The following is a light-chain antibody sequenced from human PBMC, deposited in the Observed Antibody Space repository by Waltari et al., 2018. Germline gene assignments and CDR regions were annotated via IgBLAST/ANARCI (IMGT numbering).Light chain of an antibody. Sequence: QTVVTQEPSLSVSPGGTVTLTCALSSGSLSTTSYATWYQQTPGQAPRTLVYKANARSSGVPARFSGSILGNTAALTITGAQADDESDYYGALYMGSGIWVFGGGTRLTVL. V-gene: IGLV8-61*01. CDR1: SGSLSTTSY. J-gene: IGLJ3*02. CDR3: ALYMGSGIWV. CDR2: KAN.